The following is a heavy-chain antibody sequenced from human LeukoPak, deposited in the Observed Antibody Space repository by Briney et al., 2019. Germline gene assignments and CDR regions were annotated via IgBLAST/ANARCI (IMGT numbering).Heavy chain of an antibody. CDR3: ARSRRVGSMATIIT. CDR2: IIPIFGTA. V-gene: IGHV1-69*13. CDR1: GGTFSSYA. D-gene: IGHD5-24*01. Sequence: SVKVSCKASGGTFSSYAISWVRQAPGQGLEWMGGIIPIFGTANYAQKFRGRVTITADESTSTAYMELSSLRSEDTAVYYCARSRRVGSMATIITWGQGTLVTVSS. J-gene: IGHJ4*02.